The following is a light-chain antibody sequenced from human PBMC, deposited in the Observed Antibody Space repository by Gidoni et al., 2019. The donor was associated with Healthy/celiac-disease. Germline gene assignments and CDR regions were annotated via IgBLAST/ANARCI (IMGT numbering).Light chain of an antibody. CDR3: QQYGSSPRGT. V-gene: IGKV3-20*01. Sequence: EIVLTPSPGTLSLSPGERATLSCRASQIVSSSYLAWYQQKPGQAPRLLIYGASSRATGIPDRFSGSGSGTDFTLTISRLEPEDFAVYYCQQYGSSPRGTFXGXTKVEIK. J-gene: IGKJ4*01. CDR2: GAS. CDR1: QIVSSSY.